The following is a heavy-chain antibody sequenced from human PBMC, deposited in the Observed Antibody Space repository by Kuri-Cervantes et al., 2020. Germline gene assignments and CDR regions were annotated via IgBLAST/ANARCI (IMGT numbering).Heavy chain of an antibody. J-gene: IGHJ6*02. CDR3: ARERPYYYYGMDV. V-gene: IGHV3-74*01. CDR2: INSDGSST. CDR1: GFTFSSYW. Sequence: ETLSLTCAASGFTFSSYWMHWVRQAPGKGLVWVSRINSDGSSTSYADSVKGRFTISRDNAKNTLYLQMNSLRAEDTAVYYCARERPYYYYGMDVWGQGTTVTVSS.